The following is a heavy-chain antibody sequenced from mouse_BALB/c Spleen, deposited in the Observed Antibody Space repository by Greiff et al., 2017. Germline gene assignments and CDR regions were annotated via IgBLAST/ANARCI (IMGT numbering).Heavy chain of an antibody. Sequence: EVKLMESGPGLVKPSQSLSLTCTVTGYSITSDYAWNWIRQFPGNKLEWMGYISYSGSTSYNPSLKSRISITRDTSKNQFFLQLNSVTTEDTATYYCARGAGTVVDYFDYWGQGTTRTVSS. D-gene: IGHD1-1*01. J-gene: IGHJ2*01. V-gene: IGHV3-2*02. CDR1: GYSITSDYA. CDR3: ARGAGTVVDYFDY. CDR2: ISYSGST.